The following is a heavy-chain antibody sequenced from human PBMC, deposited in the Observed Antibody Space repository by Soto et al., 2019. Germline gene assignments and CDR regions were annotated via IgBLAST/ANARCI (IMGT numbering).Heavy chain of an antibody. CDR2: IYPGDSDT. CDR3: AGTRTYYYGSGSNGYYYYGMDV. V-gene: IGHV5-51*01. J-gene: IGHJ6*02. D-gene: IGHD3-10*01. CDR1: GYSFTSYW. Sequence: PGESLKISCKGSGYSFTSYWIGWVRQMPGKGLEWMGIIYPGDSDTRYSPSFQGQVTISADKSISTAYLQWSSLKASDTAMYYCAGTRTYYYGSGSNGYYYYGMDVWGQGTTVTVSS.